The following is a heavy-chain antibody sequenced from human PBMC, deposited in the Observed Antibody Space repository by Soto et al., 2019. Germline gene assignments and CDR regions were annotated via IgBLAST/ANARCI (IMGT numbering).Heavy chain of an antibody. CDR3: ARVPLYYDFWSGYYSPYYYYYMDV. Sequence: EASVKVSCKASGYTFTSYDINWVRQATGQGLEWIGWMNPNSGNTGYAQKFQGRVTMTRNTSISTAYMELSSLRSEDTAVYYCARVPLYYDFWSGYYSPYYYYYMDVWGKGTTVNVSS. V-gene: IGHV1-8*01. J-gene: IGHJ6*03. CDR1: GYTFTSYD. D-gene: IGHD3-3*01. CDR2: MNPNSGNT.